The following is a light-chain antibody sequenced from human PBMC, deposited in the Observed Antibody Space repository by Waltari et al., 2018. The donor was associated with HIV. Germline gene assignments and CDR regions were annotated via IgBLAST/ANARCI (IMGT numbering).Light chain of an antibody. V-gene: IGLV2-14*03. CDR1: SSDVGGYNY. Sequence: QSALTQPASVSGSPGQSITISCTGTSSDVGGYNYVSWYQQHPGKAPKLMIYDVSNRPSGVSNRFSGSKSGNTASLTISGLQAEDEADYYCSSYTRSNTPPPPWVFGGGTKVTVL. CDR2: DVS. CDR3: SSYTRSNTPPPPWV. J-gene: IGLJ3*02.